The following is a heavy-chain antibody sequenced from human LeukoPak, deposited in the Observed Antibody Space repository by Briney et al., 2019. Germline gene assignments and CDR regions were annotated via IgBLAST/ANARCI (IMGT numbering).Heavy chain of an antibody. CDR3: ARGDPHADL. Sequence: GGSLRLSCAASAFALNTYEMNWVGQAPGKGLEWIADITISGNTNTYEDSVKGRFTISRDNAGTSLYLQMNSLRVEDTGVYYCARGDPHADLWGQGTLVTVSS. V-gene: IGHV3-48*03. J-gene: IGHJ5*02. CDR2: ITISGNTN. CDR1: AFALNTYE.